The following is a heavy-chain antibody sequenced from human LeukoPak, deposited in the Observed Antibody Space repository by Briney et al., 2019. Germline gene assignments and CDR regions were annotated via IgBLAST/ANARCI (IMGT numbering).Heavy chain of an antibody. V-gene: IGHV3-72*01. D-gene: IGHD3-10*01. CDR1: GFTFSDHY. CDR2: TRNKANSYTP. CDR3: ARPMAGSYGFDY. J-gene: IGHJ4*02. Sequence: GGSLRLSCAASGFTFSDHYMDWVRQAPGMGLEWVGRTRNKANSYTPEYAASVKGRFTISRDDSKNSLFLQMNSLKTEDTAVYYCARPMAGSYGFDYWGQGTLVTVSS.